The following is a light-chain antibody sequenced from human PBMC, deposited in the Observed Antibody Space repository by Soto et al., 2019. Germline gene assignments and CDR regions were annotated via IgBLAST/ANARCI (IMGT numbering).Light chain of an antibody. V-gene: IGLV2-14*01. CDR3: SSHTTSNTRV. CDR2: EVS. CDR1: SSDVGAYNY. Sequence: QSALTQPASVSGSPGQSITISCTGTSSDVGAYNYVSWYQQHPGKAPKLIIYEVSNRPSGVSWRFSGSKSGNTASLTISGLQSEDEADYYCSSHTTSNTRVFGPGTKVTVL. J-gene: IGLJ1*01.